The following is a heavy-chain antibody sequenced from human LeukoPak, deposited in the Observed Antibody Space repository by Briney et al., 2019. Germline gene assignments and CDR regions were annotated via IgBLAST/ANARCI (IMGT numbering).Heavy chain of an antibody. D-gene: IGHD5-24*01. J-gene: IGHJ2*01. Sequence: PGGSLRLSCEASGFTFRSYAMSWVRQAPGKGPEWVSAISGSGGSTYYADSVKGRFTISRDNSKNTLYLQMNSLRAEDTAVYYCAKDRTYSSRDGYNSYWYFDLWGRGTLVTVSS. V-gene: IGHV3-23*01. CDR1: GFTFRSYA. CDR3: AKDRTYSSRDGYNSYWYFDL. CDR2: ISGSGGST.